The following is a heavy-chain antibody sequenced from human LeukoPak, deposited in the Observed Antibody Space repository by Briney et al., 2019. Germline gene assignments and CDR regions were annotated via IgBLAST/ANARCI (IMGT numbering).Heavy chain of an antibody. CDR1: GYTFTSYG. Sequence: ASVKVSCKASGYTFTSYGISWVRQAPGQGLEWMGWISAYNGNTNYAQKLQGRVTMTTDTSTSTAYMELRSLRSDDTAVYYCARGVDIAATTFRDYYGMDVWGQGTTVTVSS. CDR2: ISAYNGNT. J-gene: IGHJ6*02. CDR3: ARGVDIAATTFRDYYGMDV. D-gene: IGHD5-12*01. V-gene: IGHV1-18*01.